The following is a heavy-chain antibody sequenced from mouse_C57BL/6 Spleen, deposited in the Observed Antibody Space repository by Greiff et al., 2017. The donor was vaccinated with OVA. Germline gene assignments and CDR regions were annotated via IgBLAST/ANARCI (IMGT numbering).Heavy chain of an antibody. J-gene: IGHJ2*01. CDR2: IDPSDSYT. D-gene: IGHD2-3*01. Sequence: QVQLQQPGAELVKPGASVKLSCKGSGYTFTSYWMQWVKQRPGQGLEWIGEIDPSDSYTNYNQKFKGKATWTVDTSSSTAYMQLSSLTSEDSAVYYCARGDGTNYFDYWGQGTTLTVSS. CDR3: ARGDGTNYFDY. V-gene: IGHV1-50*01. CDR1: GYTFTSYW.